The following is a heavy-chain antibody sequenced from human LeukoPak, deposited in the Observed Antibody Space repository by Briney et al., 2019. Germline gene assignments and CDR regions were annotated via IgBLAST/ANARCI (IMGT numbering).Heavy chain of an antibody. CDR1: GGSISSGSYY. CDR2: IYISGSP. D-gene: IGHD6-13*01. V-gene: IGHV4-61*02. Sequence: KSSETLSLTCTVSGGSISSGSYYWSWIRQPAGKGLEWIGRIYISGSPNYNPSLKSRVTMSVDTSKNQFSLKLTSVTAADTAVYYCARVSSSWYQDWYFDRWGRGTLVTVSS. CDR3: ARVSSSWYQDWYFDR. J-gene: IGHJ2*01.